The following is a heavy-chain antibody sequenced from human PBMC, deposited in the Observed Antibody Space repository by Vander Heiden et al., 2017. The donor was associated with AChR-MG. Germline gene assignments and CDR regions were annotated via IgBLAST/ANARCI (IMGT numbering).Heavy chain of an antibody. CDR2: ISSSSSTI. CDR3: AREYSSYSRGEEYFQH. V-gene: IGHV3-48*02. D-gene: IGHD6-6*01. CDR1: GFTFSSYS. J-gene: IGHJ1*01. Sequence: EVQLVESGGGLVQPGGSLRLSCAASGFTFSSYSMNWVRQAPGKGLEWVSYISSSSSTIYYADSVKGRFTISRDNAKNSLYLQMNSLRDEDTAVYYCAREYSSYSRGEEYFQHWGQGTLVTVSS.